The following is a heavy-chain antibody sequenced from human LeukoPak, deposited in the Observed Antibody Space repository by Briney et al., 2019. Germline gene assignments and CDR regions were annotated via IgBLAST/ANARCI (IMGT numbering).Heavy chain of an antibody. CDR3: ARGYSGVSGAFDI. Sequence: GGSLRLSCAASGFTFSSYSMNWVRQAPGNVLEWVSSISSSSSYIYYADSVKGRFTISRDNAKNSLYLQMNSLRAEDTAVYYCARGYSGVSGAFDIWGQGTMVTVSS. CDR2: ISSSSSYI. D-gene: IGHD5-12*01. V-gene: IGHV3-21*01. CDR1: GFTFSSYS. J-gene: IGHJ3*02.